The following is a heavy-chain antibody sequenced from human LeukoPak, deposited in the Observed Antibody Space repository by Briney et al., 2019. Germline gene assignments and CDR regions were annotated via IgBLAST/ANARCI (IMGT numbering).Heavy chain of an antibody. V-gene: IGHV3-23*01. Sequence: PGGSLRLSCAASGFTFNTYGMSWVRQAPGKVLEWVSGISGSGGATYYADSVKGRFTISRDDPHNTLYLQMNSLRVEDTAVYYCARKELDFDYWGQGTLVTVSS. CDR3: ARKELDFDY. J-gene: IGHJ4*02. D-gene: IGHD1-7*01. CDR2: ISGSGGAT. CDR1: GFTFNTYG.